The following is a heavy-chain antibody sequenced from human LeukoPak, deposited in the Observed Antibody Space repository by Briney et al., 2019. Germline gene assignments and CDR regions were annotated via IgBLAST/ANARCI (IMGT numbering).Heavy chain of an antibody. V-gene: IGHV1-3*01. CDR2: INAGNGNT. CDR3: ARDIPTTVVRFSFAY. Sequence: ASVKVSCKGSGYTLSNHAFSWVRQAPGQRLEWMGWINAGNGNTKYSQKFQGRVTVTRDTSASTAYMELSSLRSEDTAVYYCARDIPTTVVRFSFAYWGQGTLVTVSS. D-gene: IGHD4-23*01. CDR1: GYTLSNHA. J-gene: IGHJ4*02.